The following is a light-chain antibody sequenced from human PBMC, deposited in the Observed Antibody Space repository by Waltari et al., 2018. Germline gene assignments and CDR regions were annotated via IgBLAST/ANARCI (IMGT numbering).Light chain of an antibody. J-gene: IGLJ2*01. V-gene: IGLV1-51*01. CDR2: GNN. CDR3: ATWDSSLSGGV. Sequence: HSVLTQPPSVSAAPGQDVTIFCSGSSSNIGNNYVSWYQQVPGTAPKLRIFGNNEAPSGIPDRFSGSKSGTSATLDITGLQTGDEAHYYCATWDSSLSGGVFGGGTKVTVL. CDR1: SSNIGNNY.